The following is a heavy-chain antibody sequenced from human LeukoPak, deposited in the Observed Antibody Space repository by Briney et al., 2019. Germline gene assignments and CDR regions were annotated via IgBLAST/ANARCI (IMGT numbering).Heavy chain of an antibody. CDR1: GFRFNSYA. D-gene: IGHD1-26*01. CDR3: ARSPWGGAGPFDY. Sequence: GGSLRLSCAVSGFRFNSYAMSWVRQAPGKGLEWVSTISISGGPIYYPVSVKGRFTISRDKSSNTLYLQMNSLRVEDTAVYYCARSPWGGAGPFDYWAREPRSPSPQ. V-gene: IGHV3-23*01. CDR2: ISISGGPI. J-gene: IGHJ4*02.